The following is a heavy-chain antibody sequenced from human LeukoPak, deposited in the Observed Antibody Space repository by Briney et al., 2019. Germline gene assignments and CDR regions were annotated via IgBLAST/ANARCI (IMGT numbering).Heavy chain of an antibody. Sequence: ASVKVSCKASGGTFSSYAISWVRQAPGQGLEWMGWISAYNGNTNYAQKLQGRVTMTTDTSTSTAYMELRSLRSDDTAVYYCARDDRGVKDAFDIWGQGTMVTVSS. D-gene: IGHD3-10*01. V-gene: IGHV1-18*01. CDR1: GGTFSSYA. J-gene: IGHJ3*02. CDR3: ARDDRGVKDAFDI. CDR2: ISAYNGNT.